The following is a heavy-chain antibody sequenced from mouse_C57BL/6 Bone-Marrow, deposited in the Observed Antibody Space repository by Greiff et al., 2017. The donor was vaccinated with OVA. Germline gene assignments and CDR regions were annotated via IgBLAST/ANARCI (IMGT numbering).Heavy chain of an antibody. CDR3: ALRGYYGSSSYFDY. V-gene: IGHV14-3*01. CDR2: IDPANGNT. D-gene: IGHD1-1*01. Sequence: EVKLQESVAELVRPGASVKLSCTASGSNIKNTYMHWVKQRPEQGLEWIGRIDPANGNTKYAPKFQGKATITADTSSNTAYLQLSSLTSEDTAIYYCALRGYYGSSSYFDYWGQGTTLTVSS. J-gene: IGHJ2*01. CDR1: GSNIKNTY.